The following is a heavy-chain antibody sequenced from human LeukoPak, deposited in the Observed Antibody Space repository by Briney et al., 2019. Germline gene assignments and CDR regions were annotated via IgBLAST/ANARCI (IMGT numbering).Heavy chain of an antibody. CDR1: GFTFSDHA. Sequence: GSLRLSCAASGFTFSDHAMSWVRQAPGKGLEWVAAISGSGGSAYSADSVKGRFTVSRGNSKNTLYLQMNSLRADDTAVYYCARHKENYADSCLDDDWGQGTLVTVSS. CDR3: ARHKENYADSCLDDD. CDR2: ISGSGGSA. V-gene: IGHV3-23*01. J-gene: IGHJ4*02. D-gene: IGHD4-17*01.